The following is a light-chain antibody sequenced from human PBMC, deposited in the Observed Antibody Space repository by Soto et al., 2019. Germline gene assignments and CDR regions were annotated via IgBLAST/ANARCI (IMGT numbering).Light chain of an antibody. Sequence: DVVMTQSPLSLPVTLGQPASISCRSSQSLVHSDGNTYLNWFQQRPGQSPRRLIYKVSNRDSGVPDRFSGSGSGTDFTLKISRVEAEDVGVYYCMQPTYWPRTFGQGTKLEIK. CDR3: MQPTYWPRT. CDR1: QSLVHSDGNTY. V-gene: IGKV2-30*02. CDR2: KVS. J-gene: IGKJ2*01.